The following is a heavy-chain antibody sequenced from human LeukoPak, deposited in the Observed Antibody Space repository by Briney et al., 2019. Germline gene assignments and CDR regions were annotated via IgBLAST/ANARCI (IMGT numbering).Heavy chain of an antibody. CDR3: ARDYNEAFDY. Sequence: GGSLRLSCAASGFAFSTYAMHWVRQAPGKGLEWVAVISYDGKNTYYADSVKGQFTISRDNSKNTLYLQMNSLRPEDTAVFYCARDYNEAFDYWGQGTLVTVSS. V-gene: IGHV3-30*04. D-gene: IGHD3-10*01. CDR1: GFAFSTYA. J-gene: IGHJ4*02. CDR2: ISYDGKNT.